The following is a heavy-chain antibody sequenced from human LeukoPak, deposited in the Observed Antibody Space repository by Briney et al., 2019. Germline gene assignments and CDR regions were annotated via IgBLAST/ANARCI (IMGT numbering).Heavy chain of an antibody. CDR1: GFTFSSYG. CDR3: ARVASNIPAARVSFDY. Sequence: PGGSLRLSCAASGFTFSSYGMNWVRQAPGKGLEWVAFTRYDEDNKYYADSVKGRFTISRDNAKNSLYLQMNSLRAEDTAVYYCARVASNIPAARVSFDYWGQGTLVTVSS. D-gene: IGHD2-2*01. CDR2: TRYDEDNK. V-gene: IGHV3-30*02. J-gene: IGHJ4*02.